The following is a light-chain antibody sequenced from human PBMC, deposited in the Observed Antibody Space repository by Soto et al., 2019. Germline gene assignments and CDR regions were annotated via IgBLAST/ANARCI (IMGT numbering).Light chain of an antibody. CDR3: QQYNNWPRT. Sequence: EIVMTQSPATLAVSPGERATLSCRASQSVSSNLAWYQQKPGQAPRLLIYGASTRVTGIPGRFSGSGSGTEFTLTISGLQSEDFAVYYCQQYNNWPRTFGQGTKLEIK. CDR2: GAS. V-gene: IGKV3-15*01. J-gene: IGKJ2*01. CDR1: QSVSSN.